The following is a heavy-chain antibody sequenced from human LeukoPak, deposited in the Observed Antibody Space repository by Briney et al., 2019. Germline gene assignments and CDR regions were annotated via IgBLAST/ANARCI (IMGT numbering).Heavy chain of an antibody. Sequence: GASVKVSCKASGYIFADYWVHWVRQAPGRGLECMGWIDPASGTANEPQKFKGRITVTRDTSASTVYMDLTGLTTDDTAVYYCARVGAPGGLRPYQYYYWGQGTLVTVSS. J-gene: IGHJ4*02. CDR2: IDPASGTA. D-gene: IGHD3-16*01. CDR1: GYIFADYW. V-gene: IGHV1-2*02. CDR3: ARVGAPGGLRPYQYYY.